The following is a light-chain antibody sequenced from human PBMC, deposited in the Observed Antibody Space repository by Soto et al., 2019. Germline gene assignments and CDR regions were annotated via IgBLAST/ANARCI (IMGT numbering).Light chain of an antibody. V-gene: IGKV1-39*01. Sequence: DIQMTQSPATLSASVGDRVTITCRASQRVDRWLAWYQQKPGRAPKLLIYPPSTLQSGVPSRFSGSGSGTDFTLTISSLQPEDFATYFCQQSYSTPITFGQGTRLEI. CDR1: QRVDRW. J-gene: IGKJ5*01. CDR2: PPS. CDR3: QQSYSTPIT.